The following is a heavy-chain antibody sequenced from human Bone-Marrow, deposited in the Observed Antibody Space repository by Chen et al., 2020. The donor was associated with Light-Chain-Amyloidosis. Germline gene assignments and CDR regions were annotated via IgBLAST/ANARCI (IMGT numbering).Heavy chain of an antibody. CDR2: IRNKANTYAT. D-gene: IGHD2-8*01. CDR3: TRSSNAYTDY. V-gene: IGHV3-73*02. CDR1: GFTFSGST. J-gene: IGHJ4*02. Sequence: EAQLVESGGALVQRGGSLRRSCEASGFTFSGSTMHWVRQDSGNGLGWVGRIRNKANTYATAYSESVKGRFTISRDDSKTTAFLQMNRLKVEDTAVYYCTRSSNAYTDYWGQGTLVTVSS.